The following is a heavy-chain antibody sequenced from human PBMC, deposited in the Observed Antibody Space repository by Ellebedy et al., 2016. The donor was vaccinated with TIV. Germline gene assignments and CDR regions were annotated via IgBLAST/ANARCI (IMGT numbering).Heavy chain of an antibody. V-gene: IGHV3-30*18. CDR2: ISYDGSNK. Sequence: GESLKISXAASGFTFSSYGMHWVRQAPGKGLEWVAVISYDGSNKYYADSVKGRFTISRDNSKNTLYLQMNSLRAEDTAVYYCAKYGSDHGDYDAFDIWGQGTMVTVSS. D-gene: IGHD4-17*01. CDR3: AKYGSDHGDYDAFDI. J-gene: IGHJ3*02. CDR1: GFTFSSYG.